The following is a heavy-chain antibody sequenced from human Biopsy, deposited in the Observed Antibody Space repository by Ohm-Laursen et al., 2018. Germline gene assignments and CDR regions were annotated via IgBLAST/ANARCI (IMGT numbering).Heavy chain of an antibody. CDR3: ARDIMNPIGGLVARSDVFDV. V-gene: IGHV1-2*02. CDR2: ISPSSGGT. D-gene: IGHD3-16*02. Sequence: GASVKVSCNASGYTFTDYFLHWVRQAPGQGPEWMGWISPSSGGTNYAQKFQGGVTMIRDTSATTVYMELSSLRSDDTAVYYCARDIMNPIGGLVARSDVFDVWGQGTMVTVSS. J-gene: IGHJ3*01. CDR1: GYTFTDYF.